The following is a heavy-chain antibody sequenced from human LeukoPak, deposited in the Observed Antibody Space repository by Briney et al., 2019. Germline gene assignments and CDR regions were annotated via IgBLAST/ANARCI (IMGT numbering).Heavy chain of an antibody. CDR3: AKDVAARHDYYYGMDV. CDR1: GFTFSSYG. J-gene: IGHJ6*02. Sequence: GRSLRLSCAASGFTFSSYGMHWVRQAPGKGLEWVAVMSYDGSNKYYADSVKGRFTISRDNSKNTLYLQMNSLRAEDTAVYYCAKDVAARHDYYYGMDVWGQGTTVTVSS. CDR2: MSYDGSNK. V-gene: IGHV3-30*18. D-gene: IGHD6-6*01.